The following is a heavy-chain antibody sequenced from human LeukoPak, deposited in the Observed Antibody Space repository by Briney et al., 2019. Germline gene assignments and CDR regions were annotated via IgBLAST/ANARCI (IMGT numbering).Heavy chain of an antibody. CDR3: ARGYCSSTSCYGRDDAFDI. Sequence: GGSLRLSCAASGFTSSGYPIHWVRQAPGKGLEWVAVISYDGSNKYYADSVKGRFTISRDNSKNTLYLQMNSLRAEDTAVYYCARGYCSSTSCYGRDDAFDIWGQGTMVTVSS. CDR1: GFTSSGYP. CDR2: ISYDGSNK. J-gene: IGHJ3*02. V-gene: IGHV3-30*14. D-gene: IGHD2-2*01.